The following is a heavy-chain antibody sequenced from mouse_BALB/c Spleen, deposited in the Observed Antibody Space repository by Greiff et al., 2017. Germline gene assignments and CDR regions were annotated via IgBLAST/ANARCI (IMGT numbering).Heavy chain of an antibody. J-gene: IGHJ3*01. CDR2: INPSTGYT. D-gene: IGHD3-3*01. CDR3: ARGTAY. Sequence: QVHVKQSGAELAKPGASVKMSCKASGYTFTSYWMHWVKQRPGQGLEWIGYINPSTGYTEYNQKFKDKATLTADKSSSTAYMQLSSLTSEDSAVYYCARGTAYWGQGTLVTVSA. V-gene: IGHV1-7*01. CDR1: GYTFTSYW.